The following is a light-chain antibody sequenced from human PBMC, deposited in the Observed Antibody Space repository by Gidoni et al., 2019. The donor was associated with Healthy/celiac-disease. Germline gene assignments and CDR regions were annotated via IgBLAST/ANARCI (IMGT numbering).Light chain of an antibody. V-gene: IGKV1-9*01. CDR1: QGISSY. J-gene: IGKJ3*01. CDR3: QQLSSSPLT. CDR2: AAS. Sequence: DIQLTQSPSFLSASVGDRVTITCRASQGISSYLAWYQQKPGKAPKLLIYAASPLQGGVPSRFSGRGSGTEFTLTISSLQPEDFATYSCQQLSSSPLTFGPGTKVDIK.